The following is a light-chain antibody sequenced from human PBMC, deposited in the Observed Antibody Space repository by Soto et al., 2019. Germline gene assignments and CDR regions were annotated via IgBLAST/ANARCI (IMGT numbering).Light chain of an antibody. Sequence: DIQMTQSPSSLSASVGDTVTITCRASHGISNYLALCQQKPGQVPNLLIYAASTLQSGVPSRFSGSGSGTDFTLTISSLRPEDVATYYCQKYNNAPRTFGQGTKVEI. CDR1: HGISNY. V-gene: IGKV1-27*01. CDR3: QKYNNAPRT. J-gene: IGKJ1*01. CDR2: AAS.